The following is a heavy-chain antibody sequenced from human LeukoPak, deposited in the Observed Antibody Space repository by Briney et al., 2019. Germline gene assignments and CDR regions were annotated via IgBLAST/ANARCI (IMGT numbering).Heavy chain of an antibody. D-gene: IGHD3-3*01. CDR3: AKCIGVVLDTFDI. CDR1: GFTFSDYY. J-gene: IGHJ3*02. CDR2: ISGSGGST. V-gene: IGHV3-23*01. Sequence: GGSLRLSCAASGFTFSDYYMSWIRQAPGKGLEWVSAISGSGGSTYYADSVKGRFTISRDNSKNTLYLQMNSLRAEDTAVYYCAKCIGVVLDTFDIWGQGTMVTVSS.